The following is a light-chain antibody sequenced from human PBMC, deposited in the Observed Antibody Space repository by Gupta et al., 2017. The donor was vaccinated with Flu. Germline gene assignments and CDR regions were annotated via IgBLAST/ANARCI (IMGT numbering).Light chain of an antibody. J-gene: IGKJ1*01. CDR1: QSVSSSY. Sequence: ERATLSCKASQSVSSSYLAWYQQKPGQAPRLLIYDASNRATVIPDRLSGSGSGTDFTLTISRLEPEDSAVYYCQQYGSSPWTFGQGTKVEI. CDR3: QQYGSSPWT. CDR2: DAS. V-gene: IGKV3-20*01.